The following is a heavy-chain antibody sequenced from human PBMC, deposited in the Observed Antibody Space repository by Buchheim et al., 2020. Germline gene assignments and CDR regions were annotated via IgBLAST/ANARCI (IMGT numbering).Heavy chain of an antibody. D-gene: IGHD3-10*01. Sequence: EVQLVESGGGLVKPGGSLRVSCAASGFTFSSYSMNWVRQAPGKGLEWVSSISSSSSYIYYADSVKGRFTISRDNAKNSLYLQMNSLRAEDTAVYYCARASGTNGYYYGMDVWGQGTT. CDR1: GFTFSSYS. CDR3: ARASGTNGYYYGMDV. CDR2: ISSSSSYI. V-gene: IGHV3-21*01. J-gene: IGHJ6*02.